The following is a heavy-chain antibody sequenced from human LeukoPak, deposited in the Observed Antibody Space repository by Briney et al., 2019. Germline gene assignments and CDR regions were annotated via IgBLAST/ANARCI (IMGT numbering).Heavy chain of an antibody. CDR2: IYYSGST. D-gene: IGHD6-13*01. CDR3: ASVQLTSWYNLDS. J-gene: IGHJ4*02. Sequence: KPSETLSLTCAVSGASISSSDYYWGWIRQPPGKGPEWIGNIYYSGSTYYNPSLKSRVTISLDTSMNHISLNLTSVTAADSALYYCASVQLTSWYNLDSWGQGTLVTVSS. V-gene: IGHV4-39*02. CDR1: GASISSSDYY.